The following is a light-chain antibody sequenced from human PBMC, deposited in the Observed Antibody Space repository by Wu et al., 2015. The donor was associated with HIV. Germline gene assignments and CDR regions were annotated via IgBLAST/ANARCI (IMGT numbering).Light chain of an antibody. CDR1: QGISSY. CDR2: AAS. CDR3: QQLDT. Sequence: IQLTQSPSSLSASVGDRVTITCRASQGISSYLAWYQQKPGRAPKLLIYAASTLHSGVPSRFSGSGSGTDFTLTISSLQPEDFATYYCQQLDTFGPGTELYIK. V-gene: IGKV1-9*01. J-gene: IGKJ3*01.